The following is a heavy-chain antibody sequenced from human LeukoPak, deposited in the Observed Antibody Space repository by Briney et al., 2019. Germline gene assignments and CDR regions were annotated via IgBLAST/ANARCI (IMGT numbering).Heavy chain of an antibody. CDR1: GYRFTDFS. J-gene: IGHJ4*02. D-gene: IGHD6-25*01. V-gene: IGHV1-2*04. CDR3: ATGGPQTSGEKRGLDY. Sequence: GASVKVSCKASGYRFTDFSIYWVRQAPGQGLEWMGWFNPNTGDAKYAEKFQGWITMTSDTSIRTAHMEIRSLKSDDTAIYYCATGGPQTSGEKRGLDYWGQGTLVTVSS. CDR2: FNPNTGDA.